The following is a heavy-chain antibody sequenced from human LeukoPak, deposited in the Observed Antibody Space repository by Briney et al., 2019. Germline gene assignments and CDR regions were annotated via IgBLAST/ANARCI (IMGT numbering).Heavy chain of an antibody. J-gene: IGHJ6*02. CDR1: GFTFSSYG. V-gene: IGHV3-30*03. D-gene: IGHD4-17*01. CDR3: ARDKFYGDYHRARGYYGMDV. Sequence: GGSLRLSCAASGFTFSSYGMHWVRQAPGKGLEWVAVISYDGSNKYYADSVKGRFTISRDNSKNTLYLQMNSLRAEDTAVYYCARDKFYGDYHRARGYYGMDVWGQGTTVTVSS. CDR2: ISYDGSNK.